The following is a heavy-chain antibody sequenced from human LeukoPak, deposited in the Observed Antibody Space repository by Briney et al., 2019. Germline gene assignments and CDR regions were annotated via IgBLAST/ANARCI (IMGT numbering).Heavy chain of an antibody. CDR1: GFTLNSGA. V-gene: IGHV3-23*01. CDR2: IGGSRSST. Sequence: GGSLRLSCAASGFTLNSGAMSWVRQAPGKGLEWVSGIGGSRSSTYYADSVKGRFTISRDNFKNTLYLQMNSLRAEDTAVYYCAKDRPTVYSYDLWSGYSDWGQGTLVTVSS. J-gene: IGHJ4*02. CDR3: AKDRPTVYSYDLWSGYSD. D-gene: IGHD3-3*01.